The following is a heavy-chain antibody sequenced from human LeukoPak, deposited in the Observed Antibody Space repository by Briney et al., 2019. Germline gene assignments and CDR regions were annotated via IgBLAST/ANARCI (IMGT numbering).Heavy chain of an antibody. CDR2: ISGSGGST. J-gene: IGHJ5*02. Sequence: GGSLRLSCAASGLTVSSYAMTWVRQAPGRGLEWVSSISGSGGSTYYAGSVKGRFTISRDNAKNTLYLQMNSLRVEDTAVYYCARDQSSSWYVAWFDPWGQGTLVTVSS. D-gene: IGHD6-13*01. CDR3: ARDQSSSWYVAWFDP. CDR1: GLTVSSYA. V-gene: IGHV3-23*01.